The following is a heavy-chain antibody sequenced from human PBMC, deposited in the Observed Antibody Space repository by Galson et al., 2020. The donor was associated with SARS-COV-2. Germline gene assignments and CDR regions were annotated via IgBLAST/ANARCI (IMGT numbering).Heavy chain of an antibody. D-gene: IGHD2-2*01. J-gene: IGHJ6*03. Sequence: GESLKISCAASGFTFSSYWMHWVRQAPGKGLVWVSRINSDGSSTTYADSVKGRFTISRDNAKNTLYLRMNSLRAEDTAVYYCARPHNSHSSTRKNYNYYMDVWGKGTTVT. CDR1: GFTFSSYW. V-gene: IGHV3-74*01. CDR3: ARPHNSHSSTRKNYNYYMDV. CDR2: INSDGSST.